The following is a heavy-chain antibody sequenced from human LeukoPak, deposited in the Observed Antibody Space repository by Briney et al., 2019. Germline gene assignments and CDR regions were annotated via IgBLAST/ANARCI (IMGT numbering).Heavy chain of an antibody. Sequence: GGSLRLSCAASGFTFSNAWMSWVRQAPGKGLEWVGRIKSKTDGGTTDYAAPVKGRFTISRDDSKNTLYLQMNSLKTEDTAVYYCTTDAIGGGAVADLDCWGQGTLVTVSS. J-gene: IGHJ4*02. V-gene: IGHV3-15*01. D-gene: IGHD6-19*01. CDR3: TTDAIGGGAVADLDC. CDR1: GFTFSNAW. CDR2: IKSKTDGGTT.